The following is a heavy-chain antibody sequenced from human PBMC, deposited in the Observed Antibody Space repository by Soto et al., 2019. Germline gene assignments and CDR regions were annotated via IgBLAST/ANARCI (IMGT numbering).Heavy chain of an antibody. Sequence: SETLSLTCSVSDGSVSSGIYYWSWIRQPPGKGLEWIGYIHFSGSISYSPSLKSRVIISVDKSKNEFSLRLNSVTAADTAVYYCATQNPGSYHFDHWGQGHPVTVSS. CDR2: IHFSGSI. V-gene: IGHV4-61*01. CDR3: ATQNPGSYHFDH. J-gene: IGHJ4*02. D-gene: IGHD3-10*01. CDR1: DGSVSSGIYY.